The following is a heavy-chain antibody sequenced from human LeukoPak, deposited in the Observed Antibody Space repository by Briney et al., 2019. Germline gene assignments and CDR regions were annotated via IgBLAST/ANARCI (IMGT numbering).Heavy chain of an antibody. CDR2: KAKAHGGTI. J-gene: IGHJ4*02. D-gene: IGHD1-26*01. CDR1: GFTFSNAW. Sequence: PGGSLRLSCAASGFTFSNAWMSWVRQVPGKGLEWVGRKAKAHGGTIEYAAPVKGRFTISRDDSKNTLYLQMNSLKTEDTAVYYCTTDGVGVEGATYDNWGQGTLVSVSS. CDR3: TTDGVGVEGATYDN. V-gene: IGHV3-15*01.